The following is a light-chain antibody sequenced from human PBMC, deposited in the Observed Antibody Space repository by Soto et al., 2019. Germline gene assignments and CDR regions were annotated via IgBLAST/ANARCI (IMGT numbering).Light chain of an antibody. CDR2: ENN. CDR3: QSYDRTNWV. V-gene: IGLV6-57*01. CDR1: SGSIAGNY. Sequence: NFMLTQPHSVSESLGKTVTISCTRSSGSIAGNYVQWYQQRPGSSPTTVIFENNHRPSGVPDRFSGSIDSSSNSASLTISGLKTDDEADYYCQSYDRTNWVFGGGTKLTVL. J-gene: IGLJ3*02.